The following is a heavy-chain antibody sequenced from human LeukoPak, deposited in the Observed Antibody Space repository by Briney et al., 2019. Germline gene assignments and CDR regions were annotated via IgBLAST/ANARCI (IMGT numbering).Heavy chain of an antibody. CDR1: GGSITGGGYS. CDR2: FYHGGST. CDR3: ARDRDSSGWFDP. D-gene: IGHD3-3*01. Sequence: SETLSLTCTVSGGSITGGGYSWSWIRQAPGKGLEWIGYFYHGGSTSYNPSLRSRVTISVDTSKNQFSLKLSSVTAADTAVYYCARDRDSSGWFDPWGQGTLVTVSS. J-gene: IGHJ5*02. V-gene: IGHV4-30-2*01.